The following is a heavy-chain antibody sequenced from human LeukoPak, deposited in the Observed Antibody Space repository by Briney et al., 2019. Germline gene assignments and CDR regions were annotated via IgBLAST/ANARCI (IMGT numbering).Heavy chain of an antibody. CDR1: GGSLTYYY. CDR2: VYYSGGT. Sequence: SGTLSLTCTVSGGSLTYYYWSWIRQPPGKGLECIGYVYYSGGTNYNPSLKSRVTISVDTSKNQFSLKLTSVTAADTAVYYCARSVGAWDAFDVWGLGTMVTVSS. D-gene: IGHD2-15*01. V-gene: IGHV4-59*01. J-gene: IGHJ3*01. CDR3: ARSVGAWDAFDV.